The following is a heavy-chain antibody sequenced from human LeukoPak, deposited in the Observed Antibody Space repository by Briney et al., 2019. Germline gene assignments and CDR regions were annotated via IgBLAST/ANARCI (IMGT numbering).Heavy chain of an antibody. V-gene: IGHV4-59*01. J-gene: IGHJ6*03. CDR1: GGSISSYY. CDR2: IYYSGST. Sequence: SETLSLTCTVSGGSISSYYWSWIRQPPGKGLVWIGYIYYSGSTNYNPSLKSRVTISVDTSKNQFSLKLGSVTAADTAVYYCAREGKDDFWSGSYYYYYYMDVWGKGTTVTVSS. CDR3: AREGKDDFWSGSYYYYYYMDV. D-gene: IGHD3-3*01.